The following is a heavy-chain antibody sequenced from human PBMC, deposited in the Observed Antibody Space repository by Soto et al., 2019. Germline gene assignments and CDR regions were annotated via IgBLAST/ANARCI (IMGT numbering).Heavy chain of an antibody. J-gene: IGHJ4*02. D-gene: IGHD3-22*01. CDR3: ARNYDRNGYYYPYSFDY. Sequence: QLQLQESGPGLVKPSETLSLTCTVSGGSISSNNYYWGWIRQPPGKGLEWIGSIHYSGSTYYNPSLNIRLTISSDTPKNQFSLKLNSVTAADTAVYFCARNYDRNGYYYPYSFDYWGQGTLVTVSS. CDR2: IHYSGST. V-gene: IGHV4-39*01. CDR1: GGSISSNNYY.